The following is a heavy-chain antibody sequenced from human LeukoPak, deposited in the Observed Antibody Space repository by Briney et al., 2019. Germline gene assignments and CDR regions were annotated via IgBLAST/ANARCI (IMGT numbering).Heavy chain of an antibody. J-gene: IGHJ6*03. D-gene: IGHD6-6*01. CDR1: GGTFSSYA. CDR3: ARGLAAPADQYYMDV. CDR2: IIPIFGTA. V-gene: IGHV1-69*13. Sequence: SVKVSCKASGGTFSSYAISWVRQAPGQGLEWMGGIIPIFGTANYAQKFQGRVTITADESTSTAYMELSRLRSDDTAVYYCARGLAAPADQYYMDVWGKGTTVTVSS.